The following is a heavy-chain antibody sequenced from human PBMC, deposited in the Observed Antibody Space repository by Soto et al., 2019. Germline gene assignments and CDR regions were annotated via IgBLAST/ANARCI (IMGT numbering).Heavy chain of an antibody. J-gene: IGHJ5*02. V-gene: IGHV3-23*01. CDR2: ISGTGSST. D-gene: IGHD3-22*01. CDR1: GFTFSSYA. Sequence: GGSLRLSCAASGFTFSSYAMSWVRQAPGNGLEWVSTISGTGSSTYYADSVKGRFTVARDNSKNTLYLQMNTLRAEDTAVYYCAKDQDYYDSSGFNWFDPWGQGTMVTVYS. CDR3: AKDQDYYDSSGFNWFDP.